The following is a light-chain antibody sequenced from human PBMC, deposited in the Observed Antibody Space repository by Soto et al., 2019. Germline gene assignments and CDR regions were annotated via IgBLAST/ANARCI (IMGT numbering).Light chain of an antibody. V-gene: IGKV3-20*01. J-gene: IGKJ5*01. CDR3: QQYSNWPPIT. Sequence: EIVLTQSPGTLSLSPGERAALSCRASQNINNNYLAWYQQKPGQAPRLLIYGASSRATGIPDRFSGSGSGTDFTLTISRLEPEDFAVYYCQQYSNWPPITFGQGTRLEIK. CDR2: GAS. CDR1: QNINNNY.